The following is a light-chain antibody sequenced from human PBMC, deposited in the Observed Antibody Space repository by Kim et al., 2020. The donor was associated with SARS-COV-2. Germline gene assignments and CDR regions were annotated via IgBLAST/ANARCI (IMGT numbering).Light chain of an antibody. J-gene: IGKJ2*01. CDR3: QQYNNWPPST. CDR1: QSVSST. V-gene: IGKV3-15*01. Sequence: VAHVGRATRSCMASQSVSSTLAWYQQKPGQAPRLLIFSASTMATDTPARFSGSGSGTEFTLTISSLQSEDFAVYYCQQYNNWPPSTFGQGTKLEI. CDR2: SAS.